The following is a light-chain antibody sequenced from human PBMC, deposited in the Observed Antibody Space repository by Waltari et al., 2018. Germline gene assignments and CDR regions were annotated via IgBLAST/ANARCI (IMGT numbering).Light chain of an antibody. J-gene: IGLJ1*01. V-gene: IGLV2-14*03. CDR2: GVT. CDR3: SSYTTSGTLV. Sequence: QSAPTQPASVSGSPGQSITISCTGTSSDVGGYDFVSWHQQYPGKAPKVMIYGVTSRPSGVSNRFSGSKSGNTASLIISGLQADDEADYYCSSYTTSGTLVFGTGTKVTVL. CDR1: SSDVGGYDF.